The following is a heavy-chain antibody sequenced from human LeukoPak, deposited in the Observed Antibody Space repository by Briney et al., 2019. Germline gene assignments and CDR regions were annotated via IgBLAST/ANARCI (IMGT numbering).Heavy chain of an antibody. J-gene: IGHJ5*02. V-gene: IGHV4-34*01. CDR1: GGSFSGYY. Sequence: SETLSLTCAVYGGSFSGYYWNWLRQPPGKGLEWIGGISHSGSINYNPSLKSRVTISVDKSKNQFSLNLTSVTAADTALYYCARGRKQQLVRTTYNWFDPWGQGTLVTVSS. CDR2: ISHSGSI. D-gene: IGHD6-13*01. CDR3: ARGRKQQLVRTTYNWFDP.